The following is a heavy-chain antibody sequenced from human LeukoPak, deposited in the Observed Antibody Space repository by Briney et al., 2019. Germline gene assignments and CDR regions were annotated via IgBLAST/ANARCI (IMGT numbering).Heavy chain of an antibody. CDR1: GFPFIEYS. J-gene: IGHJ4*02. CDR3: ARDHNYAFDN. CDR2: IGIDSGNT. Sequence: PRGSLRLSCTASGFPFIEYSMNWVRQAPGKGLEWISYIGIDSGNTKYADSVRGRFTTSADKAKNSLYLQMNSLRVEDTAVYYCARDHNYAFDNWGQGTLVSVAS. D-gene: IGHD1-1*01. V-gene: IGHV3-48*01.